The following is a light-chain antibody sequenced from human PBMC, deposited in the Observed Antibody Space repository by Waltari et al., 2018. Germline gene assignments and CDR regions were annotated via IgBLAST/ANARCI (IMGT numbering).Light chain of an antibody. Sequence: DIQMTQSPSSLSASVGDRVTITCRAGQSISSYLNWYQQKPGKAPKLLLSAASTLQSGVPSRFSGSGSGTEFSLTITSLQPEDFATYYCQQSYSTPLTSGGGTTVEIK. V-gene: IGKV1-39*01. CDR1: QSISSY. CDR2: AAS. CDR3: QQSYSTPLT. J-gene: IGKJ4*01.